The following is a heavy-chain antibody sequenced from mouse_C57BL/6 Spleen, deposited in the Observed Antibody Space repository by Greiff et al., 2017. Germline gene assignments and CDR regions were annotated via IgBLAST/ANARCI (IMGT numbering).Heavy chain of an antibody. D-gene: IGHD2-4*01. CDR2: ISSGSSTI. Sequence: DVQLVESGGGLVKPGGSLKLSCAASGFTFSDYGMHWVRQAPEKGLEWVAYISSGSSTIYYADTVKGRFTISRDNAKNTLFLQMTSLRSEDTAMYYCARLITTGYYAMDYWGQGTSVTVSS. V-gene: IGHV5-17*01. CDR1: GFTFSDYG. CDR3: ARLITTGYYAMDY. J-gene: IGHJ4*01.